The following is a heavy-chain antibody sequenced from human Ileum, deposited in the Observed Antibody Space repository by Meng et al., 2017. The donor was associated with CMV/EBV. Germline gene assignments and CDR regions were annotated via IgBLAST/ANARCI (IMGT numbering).Heavy chain of an antibody. V-gene: IGHV4-61*02. J-gene: IGHJ4*02. D-gene: IGHD4-11*01. CDR1: GGSVYSGGND. CDR3: AGPYTSRFDY. Sequence: QVQLQASGPGLLKPSQTLSLTCTVSGGSVYSGGNDWSWIRQPAGKGLEWIGRVHTSGSTNYNPSLKSRITMSVDTSRNQFSLKLSSVTAADTAVYYCAGPYTSRFDYWGQGALVTVSS. CDR2: VHTSGST.